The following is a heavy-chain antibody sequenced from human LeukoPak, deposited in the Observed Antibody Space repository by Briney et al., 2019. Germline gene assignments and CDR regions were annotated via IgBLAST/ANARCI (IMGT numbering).Heavy chain of an antibody. J-gene: IGHJ5*02. V-gene: IGHV4-30-2*01. CDR2: IYHSGST. Sequence: SETLSLTCAVSGGSISSGGYSWSWIRQPPGKGLEWIGYIYHSGSTYYNPSLKSRVTISVDRSKNQFSLKLSSVTAADTAVYSWGRTRIIMVRGLAADWFDPWGEGTLVTVSS. CDR1: GGSISSGGYS. CDR3: GRTRIIMVRGLAADWFDP. D-gene: IGHD3-10*01.